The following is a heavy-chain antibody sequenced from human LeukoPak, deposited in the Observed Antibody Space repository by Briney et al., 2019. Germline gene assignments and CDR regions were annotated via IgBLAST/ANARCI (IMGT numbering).Heavy chain of an antibody. J-gene: IGHJ6*04. CDR2: ISFDGTNK. D-gene: IGHD3-10*02. CDR1: GFTFSSYG. V-gene: IGHV3-30*18. CDR3: AELGITMIGGV. Sequence: GGSLRLSCAASGFTFSSYGMHWVRQAPGKGLEWVAVISFDGTNKFYADSVKGRFTISRDNSKKTVYLQMNSLRAEDAAVYYCAELGITMIGGVWGKGTTVTISS.